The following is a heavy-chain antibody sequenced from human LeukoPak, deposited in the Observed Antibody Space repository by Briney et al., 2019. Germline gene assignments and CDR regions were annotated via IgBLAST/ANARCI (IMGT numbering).Heavy chain of an antibody. Sequence: GESLQISCKGSEYSFTNYWIGWVRQMPGKGLEWMGIIYPGDSDTRYSPSFQGQVTISADKSISTAYLQWSSLKASDTAIYYCAISRRIMVSFYFDYWGQGALVTVSS. CDR1: EYSFTNYW. D-gene: IGHD3-16*01. CDR2: IYPGDSDT. CDR3: AISRRIMVSFYFDY. V-gene: IGHV5-51*01. J-gene: IGHJ4*02.